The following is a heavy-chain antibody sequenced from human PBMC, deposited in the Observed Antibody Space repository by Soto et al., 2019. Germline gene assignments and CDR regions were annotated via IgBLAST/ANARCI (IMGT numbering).Heavy chain of an antibody. CDR1: GFTFSSYA. D-gene: IGHD2-2*01. Sequence: GGSLRLSCAASGFTFSSYAMNWVRQAPGKGLQWVALISYDGSNTYYADSVKGRFTISRDSSKNTLYLQMNSLRDADTAVYYCGRCSSTSCHLGSDSWGQGTLATVSS. V-gene: IGHV3-30-3*01. CDR2: ISYDGSNT. J-gene: IGHJ4*02. CDR3: GRCSSTSCHLGSDS.